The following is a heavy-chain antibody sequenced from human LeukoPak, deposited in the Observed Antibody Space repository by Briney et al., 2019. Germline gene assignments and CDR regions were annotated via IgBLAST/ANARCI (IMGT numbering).Heavy chain of an antibody. CDR1: GGSISSYY. V-gene: IGHV4-59*01. CDR2: IYYSGST. Sequence: SETLSLTCTVSGGSISSYYWSWIRQPPGKGLEWIGYIYYSGSTNYNPSLKSRVTISVDTSKNQFSLKLSSVTAADTAVYYCARDRRITMVRNLWGDKIDAFDIWGQGTMVTVSP. J-gene: IGHJ3*02. D-gene: IGHD3-10*01. CDR3: ARDRRITMVRNLWGDKIDAFDI.